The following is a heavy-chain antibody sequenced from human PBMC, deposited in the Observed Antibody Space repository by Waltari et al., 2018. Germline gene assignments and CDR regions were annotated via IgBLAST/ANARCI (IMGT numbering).Heavy chain of an antibody. CDR3: ARSVSGLGIPAD. V-gene: IGHV4-34*01. CDR2: INHSGST. Sequence: QVQLQQWGAGLLKPSETLSLTCAVYGGSFSGYYWSWIRQPPGKGLEWIGEINHSGSTNYNPSLKSRVTISVDTSKNQFSLKLSSVTAADTAVYYCARSVSGLGIPADWGQGTLVTVSS. D-gene: IGHD7-27*01. CDR1: GGSFSGYY. J-gene: IGHJ4*02.